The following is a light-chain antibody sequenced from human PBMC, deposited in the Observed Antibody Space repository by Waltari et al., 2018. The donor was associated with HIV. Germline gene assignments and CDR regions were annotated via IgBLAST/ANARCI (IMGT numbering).Light chain of an antibody. J-gene: IGKJ2*01. CDR2: GAS. Sequence: EIVMTQSPATLSVSPGERATLSCRASQSINNNLAWYQQKPGQAPRLLIYGASTRSTGIPARFSGSGSATEFALTISSLQSGDFAVYFCQQYKNWPYTFGQGTKLGIK. CDR3: QQYKNWPYT. CDR1: QSINNN. V-gene: IGKV3-15*01.